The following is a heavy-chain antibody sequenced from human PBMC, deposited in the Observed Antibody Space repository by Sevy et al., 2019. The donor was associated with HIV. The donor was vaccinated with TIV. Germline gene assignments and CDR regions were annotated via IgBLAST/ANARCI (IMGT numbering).Heavy chain of an antibody. D-gene: IGHD5-18*01. J-gene: IGHJ4*02. CDR3: ARDVDTPFVRSFDS. CDR2: ISSSSRTI. CDR1: GFTFSSYA. V-gene: IGHV3-48*02. Sequence: GGSLRLSCAASGFTFSSYATSWVRQAPGKGLEWLAYISSSSRTIYYADSVEGRFTISRDNDKKSVFLQMNNLRDEDSATYYCARDVDTPFVRSFDSWGQGTLVTVSS.